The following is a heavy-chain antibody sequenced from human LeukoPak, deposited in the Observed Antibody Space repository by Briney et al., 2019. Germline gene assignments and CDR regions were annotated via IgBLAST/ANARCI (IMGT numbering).Heavy chain of an antibody. Sequence: GGSLRLSCAASGFTFSSYWMHWVRQAPGKWLVWVSRINSDGSSTSYADSVKGRFTISRDNAKNTLYLQMNSLRAEDTAVYYCARVQRVASSWYSSRPYYFDYWGQGTLVTVSS. D-gene: IGHD6-13*01. CDR2: INSDGSST. V-gene: IGHV3-74*01. CDR1: GFTFSSYW. J-gene: IGHJ4*02. CDR3: ARVQRVASSWYSSRPYYFDY.